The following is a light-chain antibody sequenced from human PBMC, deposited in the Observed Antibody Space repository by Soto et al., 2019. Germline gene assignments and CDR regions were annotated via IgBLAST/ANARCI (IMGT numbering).Light chain of an antibody. J-gene: IGLJ3*02. CDR2: EVS. CDR3: SSYTSSSTRV. V-gene: IGLV2-14*01. Sequence: QSVLTQPASVSGSPGQSITISCTGTSSDVGGYNYVSWYQQHPGKAPKLMIYEVSNRPSGVSNRFSGSKSGNTASLTSFGLQAEDEADYYCSSYTSSSTRVFGGGTKLTVL. CDR1: SSDVGGYNY.